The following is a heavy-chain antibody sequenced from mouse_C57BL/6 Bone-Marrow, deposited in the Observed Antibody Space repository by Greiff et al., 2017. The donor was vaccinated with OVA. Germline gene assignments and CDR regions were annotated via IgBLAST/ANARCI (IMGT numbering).Heavy chain of an antibody. CDR1: GYTFTSYW. Sequence: QVQLQQPGAELVMPGASVKLSCKASGYTFTSYWMHWVKQRPGQGLEWIGEIDPSASYTNYNQKFKGKSTLTVDKSSSTAYMQLSSLTSEDSAVYYCAKREWYYGSSWYFDVWGTGTTVTVSS. J-gene: IGHJ1*03. V-gene: IGHV1-69*01. D-gene: IGHD1-1*01. CDR2: IDPSASYT. CDR3: AKREWYYGSSWYFDV.